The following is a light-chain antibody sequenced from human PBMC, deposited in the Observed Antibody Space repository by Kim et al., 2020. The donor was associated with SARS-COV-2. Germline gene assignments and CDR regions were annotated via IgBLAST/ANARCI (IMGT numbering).Light chain of an antibody. CDR1: SRDIVGYNF. Sequence: GQSVTMPCTGTSRDIVGYNFAAWDQQHPGKAPKVVIYEVNKRPSGVPDRFSGSKSGNTASLTVSGLQTEDEADYYCSSYAGTQNSVFGGGTQLTVL. CDR2: EVN. V-gene: IGLV2-8*01. J-gene: IGLJ2*01. CDR3: SSYAGTQNSV.